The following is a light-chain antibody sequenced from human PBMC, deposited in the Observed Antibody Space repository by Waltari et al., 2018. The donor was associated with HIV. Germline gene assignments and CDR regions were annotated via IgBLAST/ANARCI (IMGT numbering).Light chain of an antibody. J-gene: IGKJ2*03. CDR2: DAS. V-gene: IGKV3-11*01. CDR1: QSGSSY. Sequence: VLTQSPATLSLSPGARATLACKSSQSGSSYLAWYQQKPGQAPSLLSDDASNRATGIPARFSGSGSETDFTLTISSLEPEDVAVYHCQQRSNWYSFGQGTKLEIK. CDR3: QQRSNWYS.